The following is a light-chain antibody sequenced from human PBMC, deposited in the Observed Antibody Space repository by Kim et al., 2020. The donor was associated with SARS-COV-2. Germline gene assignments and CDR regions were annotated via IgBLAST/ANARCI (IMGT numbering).Light chain of an antibody. V-gene: IGKV3-11*01. Sequence: LSPGERATLSCRASQNVNDYLAWYQQKPGQAPRLLIYDASKSATGIPARFSGSGSGTDFTLTITSLEPEDFAVYYCQQRYNWPPLTFGQGTKLEI. CDR1: QNVNDY. CDR2: DAS. CDR3: QQRYNWPPLT. J-gene: IGKJ2*01.